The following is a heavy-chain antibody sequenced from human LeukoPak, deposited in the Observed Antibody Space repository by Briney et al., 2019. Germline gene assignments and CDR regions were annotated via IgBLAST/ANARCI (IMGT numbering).Heavy chain of an antibody. Sequence: GGSLRLSCAASGFTFTSYAMNWVRQAPGKGLEWVSFISASGSSTYYADSVKGRFTISRDNSRNTLFLQMNSLRAEDTAVYYCAKRGMTTIKEGFDYWGQGILVTVSP. CDR2: ISASGSST. J-gene: IGHJ4*02. V-gene: IGHV3-23*01. CDR3: AKRGMTTIKEGFDY. D-gene: IGHD5-24*01. CDR1: GFTFTSYA.